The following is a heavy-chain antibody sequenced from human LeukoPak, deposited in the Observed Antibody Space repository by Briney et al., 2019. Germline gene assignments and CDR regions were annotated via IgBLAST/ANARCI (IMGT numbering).Heavy chain of an antibody. V-gene: IGHV4-59*11. Sequence: SETLSLTCTVSGASISSHYWSWIRQPPGKGLEWIGYISYSGSSDYKPSLKSRLTISTDASNNHFSLRLTSVTPADTAVYYCARIGGVFHHWGQGTLVTVSS. CDR3: ARIGGVFHH. CDR1: GASISSHY. D-gene: IGHD3-10*01. CDR2: ISYSGSS. J-gene: IGHJ1*01.